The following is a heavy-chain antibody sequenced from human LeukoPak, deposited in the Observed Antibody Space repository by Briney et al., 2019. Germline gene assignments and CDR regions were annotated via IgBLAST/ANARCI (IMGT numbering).Heavy chain of an antibody. CDR1: GYSFTSYW. J-gene: IGHJ3*02. V-gene: IGHV5-51*01. Sequence: GESLKISCKGSGYSFTSYWIGWVRQMPGKGLEWMGIIYPGDSDTRYSPSFQGQVTISADKSISTAYLQWSSLKASDTAMYYCARAQYSSGWYTGRLDLDAFDIWGQGTMVTVSS. CDR3: ARAQYSSGWYTGRLDLDAFDI. CDR2: IYPGDSDT. D-gene: IGHD6-19*01.